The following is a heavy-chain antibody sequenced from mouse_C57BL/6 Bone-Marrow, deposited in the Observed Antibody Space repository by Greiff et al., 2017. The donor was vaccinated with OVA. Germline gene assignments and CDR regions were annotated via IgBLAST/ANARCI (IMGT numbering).Heavy chain of an antibody. D-gene: IGHD1-2*01. Sequence: VQLKESGPELVKPGASVKISCKASGYSFTGYYMHWVKQSSEKSLEWIGEINPSTGGTSYNQKFKGKATLTVDKSSSTAYMQLKSLTSEDSAVYYCARRVTTALFDYWGQGTTLTVSS. V-gene: IGHV1-43*01. CDR1: GYSFTGYY. CDR3: ARRVTTALFDY. J-gene: IGHJ2*01. CDR2: INPSTGGT.